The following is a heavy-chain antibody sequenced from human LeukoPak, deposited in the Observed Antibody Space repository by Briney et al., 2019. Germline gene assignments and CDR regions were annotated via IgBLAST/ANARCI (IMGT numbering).Heavy chain of an antibody. J-gene: IGHJ4*02. Sequence: GGSLRLSCAASGFTFSAYSMNWVRQAPGAGLEWISYISKSSGSIDYADSVRGRFTVSRDNSKNTLYLQMDSLRTEDTAVYYCAKVPHSWGLFDSWGQGTLVTVSS. V-gene: IGHV3-48*01. D-gene: IGHD7-27*01. CDR2: ISKSSGSI. CDR3: AKVPHSWGLFDS. CDR1: GFTFSAYS.